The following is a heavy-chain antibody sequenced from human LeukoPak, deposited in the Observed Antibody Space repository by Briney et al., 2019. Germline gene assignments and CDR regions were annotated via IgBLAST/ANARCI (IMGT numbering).Heavy chain of an antibody. CDR3: ASSSRAGWLLYHYAFDY. D-gene: IGHD3-3*01. Sequence: ASVKVSCKASGYTFTSYYMHWVRQAPGQGLEWMGIINPSGGSTSYAQKFQGRVTMTRDTSTSTVYMELSSLGSEDTAVYYCASSSRAGWLLYHYAFDYWGQGTLVTVSS. V-gene: IGHV1-46*01. J-gene: IGHJ4*02. CDR1: GYTFTSYY. CDR2: INPSGGST.